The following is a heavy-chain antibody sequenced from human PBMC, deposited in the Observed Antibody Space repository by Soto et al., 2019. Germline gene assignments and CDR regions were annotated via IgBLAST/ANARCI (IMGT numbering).Heavy chain of an antibody. CDR2: INPTDGSV. V-gene: IGHV1-46*02. Sequence: QVQLVQSGAEVKKPGASVKVSCTASGYTFKSFYMHWVRQAPGQGLEWIGMINPTDGSVSFAQKFLDRVTLTTDGPTSTVYMELSSLTREDTAVYFCARDFGRHGAVDTTGWFDPWGQGTLVTVSS. J-gene: IGHJ5*02. CDR1: GYTFKSFY. CDR3: ARDFGRHGAVDTTGWFDP. D-gene: IGHD3-3*01.